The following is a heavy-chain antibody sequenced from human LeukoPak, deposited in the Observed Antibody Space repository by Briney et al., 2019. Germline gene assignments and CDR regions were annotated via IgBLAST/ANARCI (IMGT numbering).Heavy chain of an antibody. D-gene: IGHD2-2*02. V-gene: IGHV1-2*02. CDR3: ARVYCSSTSCYISAFDI. CDR2: INPNSGGT. J-gene: IGHJ3*02. CDR1: GYTFTSYD. Sequence: ASVKVSCKASGYTFTSYDINWVRQASGQGLEWMGWINPNSGGTNYAQKFQGRVTMTRDTSISTAYMELSRLRSDDTAVYYCARVYCSSTSCYISAFDIWGQGTMVTVSS.